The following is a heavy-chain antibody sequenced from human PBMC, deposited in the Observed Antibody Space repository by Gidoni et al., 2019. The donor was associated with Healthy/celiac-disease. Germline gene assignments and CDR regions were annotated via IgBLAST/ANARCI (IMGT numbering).Heavy chain of an antibody. D-gene: IGHD6-13*01. V-gene: IGHV3-33*01. J-gene: IGHJ4*02. CDR1: GFTFSSYG. CDR3: ARGSIAAAGHRADY. CDR2: IWYDGSNK. Sequence: QVQLVESGGAVAQPGRSLRLSCAASGFTFSSYGMHWVRQAPGKGLEWVAVIWYDGSNKYYADSVKGRFTISRDNSKNTLYLQMNSLRAEDTAVYYCARGSIAAAGHRADYWGQGTLVTVSS.